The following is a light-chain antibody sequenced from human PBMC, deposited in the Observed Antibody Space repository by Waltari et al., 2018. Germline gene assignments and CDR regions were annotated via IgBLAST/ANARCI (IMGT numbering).Light chain of an antibody. CDR1: QNIAIW. CDR2: KAS. Sequence: IQMTQSPSTLSASVGDRVHLTCRASQNIAIWVAWYQHKPGKAPNPLIYKASTLESGVPSRFSGSGSGTVFTLTISSLRPDDFATYYCQQYNSYSALTFGGGTRVEIK. J-gene: IGKJ4*01. V-gene: IGKV1-5*03. CDR3: QQYNSYSALT.